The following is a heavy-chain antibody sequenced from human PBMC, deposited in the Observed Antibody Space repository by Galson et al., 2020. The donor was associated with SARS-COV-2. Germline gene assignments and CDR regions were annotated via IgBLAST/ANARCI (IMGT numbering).Heavy chain of an antibody. CDR2: LHPGNSDA. CDR1: GYSFTNYW. V-gene: IGHV5-51*01. CDR3: ARHKENSGDWGTDH. D-gene: IGHD2-21*01. Sequence: GESLKISCKVSGYSFTNYWMGWVRQMSGRGLEWVGILHPGNSDARLSPSFQGRVTISADKSISTAYLQWSSLKASDSAMYYCARHKENSGDWGTDHWGQETLVTVSS. J-gene: IGHJ4*02.